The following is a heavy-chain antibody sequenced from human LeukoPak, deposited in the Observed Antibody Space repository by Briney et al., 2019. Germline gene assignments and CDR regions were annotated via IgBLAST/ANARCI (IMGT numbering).Heavy chain of an antibody. Sequence: PGGSLRLSCAASGFTFSNYGLNWVRQAPGKGLEWVSHISSSGSAKYYADSVKGRFTISRDNAKNSLYLQMNSLRDEDTAVFYCASGSGHWGQGTPVTVSS. D-gene: IGHD2-2*03. J-gene: IGHJ4*02. CDR2: ISSSGSAK. CDR1: GFTFSNYG. CDR3: ASGSGH. V-gene: IGHV3-48*02.